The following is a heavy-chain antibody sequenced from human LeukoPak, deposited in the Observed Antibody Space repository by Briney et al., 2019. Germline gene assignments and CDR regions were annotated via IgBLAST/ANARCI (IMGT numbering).Heavy chain of an antibody. D-gene: IGHD5-12*01. J-gene: IGHJ4*02. CDR2: ISAYNGNT. V-gene: IGHV1-18*01. CDR3: ARVVYSGYDQGSFFDY. CDR1: GYTFTSYG. Sequence: ASVKVSCKAFGYTFTSYGISWVRQAPGQGLEWMGWISAYNGNTNYAQKLQGRVTMTSDTSTSTGYMELRSLRSDDTAVYFCARVVYSGYDQGSFFDYWGQGTLVTVSS.